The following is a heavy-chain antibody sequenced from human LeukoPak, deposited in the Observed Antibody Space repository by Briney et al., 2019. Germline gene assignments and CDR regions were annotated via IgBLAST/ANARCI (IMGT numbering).Heavy chain of an antibody. CDR3: ARDRGGYTYSHDY. J-gene: IGHJ4*02. CDR1: GGSINNYY. V-gene: IGHV4-4*07. D-gene: IGHD5-18*01. CDR2: IFSGGTT. Sequence: SETLSLTCTVSGGSINNYYWSWIRQPAGKGLEWIGRIFSGGTTNYNPSLKSRVTISMDKSKNQLSLKLNFVTAADTAVYYCARDRGGYTYSHDYWGQGTLVTVSS.